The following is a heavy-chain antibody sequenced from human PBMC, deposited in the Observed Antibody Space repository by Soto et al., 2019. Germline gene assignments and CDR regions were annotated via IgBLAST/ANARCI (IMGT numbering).Heavy chain of an antibody. D-gene: IGHD3-10*01. V-gene: IGHV4-31*03. CDR1: GGSTSSGGYY. CDR2: MYYSENT. J-gene: IGHJ5*02. CDR3: ARTYYWFWFDP. Sequence: SETLSLTCTVSGGSTSSGGYYWNWIRQHPGKGLEWIGYMYYSENTYYNPSLKSRVTISADTSKNQFSLKLSSVTAADTAVYYCARTYYWFWFDPWGQGTLVTVS.